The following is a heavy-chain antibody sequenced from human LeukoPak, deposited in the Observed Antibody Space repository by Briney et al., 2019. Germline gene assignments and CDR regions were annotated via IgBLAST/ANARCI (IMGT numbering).Heavy chain of an antibody. J-gene: IGHJ4*02. V-gene: IGHV3-21*06. D-gene: IGHD6-25*01. CDR1: GFKFDDYS. Sequence: GSLTLSCTTSGFKFDDYSMSWVRQAPGKGPEWVSSIRTTTTYIYYSDSVRGRFSVSRDNAKSSLYLHMNSLRAEDTALYYCARDYPGLAAAARTVGSYFDYWGLGTPVTVSS. CDR3: ARDYPGLAAAARTVGSYFDY. CDR2: IRTTTTYI.